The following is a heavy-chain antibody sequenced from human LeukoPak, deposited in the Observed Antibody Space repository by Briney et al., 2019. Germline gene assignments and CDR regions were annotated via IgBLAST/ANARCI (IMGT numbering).Heavy chain of an antibody. CDR2: ISGSGGST. CDR3: AKDHDQNMVRGVISYFDY. J-gene: IGHJ4*02. Sequence: PGGSLRLSCAASGFTFSSYAMSWGRQAPGKGLEWVSPISGSGGSTYYADSVKGRFTISRDNSKNTLYLQMNSLRAEDTAVYYCAKDHDQNMVRGVISYFDYWGRGTLVTVSS. D-gene: IGHD3-10*01. CDR1: GFTFSSYA. V-gene: IGHV3-23*01.